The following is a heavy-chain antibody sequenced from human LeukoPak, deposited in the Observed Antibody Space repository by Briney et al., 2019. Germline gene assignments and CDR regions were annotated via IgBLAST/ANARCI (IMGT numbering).Heavy chain of an antibody. V-gene: IGHV3-21*01. D-gene: IGHD6-6*01. Sequence: GGSLRLSCAASGFTFSSYSMNRVRQAPGKGLEWVSSISSSSSYIYYADSVKGRFTISRDNAKNSLYLQMNSLRAEDTAVYYCARLVEGVFDYWGQGTLVTVSS. CDR3: ARLVEGVFDY. CDR1: GFTFSSYS. CDR2: ISSSSSYI. J-gene: IGHJ4*02.